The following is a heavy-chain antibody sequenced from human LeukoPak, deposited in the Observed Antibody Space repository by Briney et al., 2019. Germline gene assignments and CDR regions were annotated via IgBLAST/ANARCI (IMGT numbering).Heavy chain of an antibody. D-gene: IGHD2-2*02. J-gene: IGHJ6*02. CDR2: INHSGST. Sequence: PSETLSLTCTVSGGSISSGGYYRSWIRQHPGKGLEWIGEINHSGSTNYNPSLKSRVTISVDTSKNQFSLKLSSVTAADTAVYYCARGWVYCSSTSCYRNYYYYGMDVWGQGTTVTVSS. V-gene: IGHV4-31*03. CDR3: ARGWVYCSSTSCYRNYYYYGMDV. CDR1: GGSISSGGYY.